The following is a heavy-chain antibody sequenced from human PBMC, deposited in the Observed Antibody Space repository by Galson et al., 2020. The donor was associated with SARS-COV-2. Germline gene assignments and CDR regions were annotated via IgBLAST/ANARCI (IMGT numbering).Heavy chain of an antibody. CDR1: GFSLSSRGMC. D-gene: IGHD6-19*01. CDR2: IDWDDNK. J-gene: IGHJ3*02. V-gene: IGHV2-70*11. CDR3: ARIVSRAVADKGRRGAFDI. Sequence: ESGPTLVKPTQTLTLTCSFSGFSLSSRGMCVSWIRQPPGKALEWLARIDWDDNKYYNTSLKTRLTISKDNSKNQVVLTMTNMDPVDTATYYCARIVSRAVADKGRRGAFDIWGQGTMVTVSS.